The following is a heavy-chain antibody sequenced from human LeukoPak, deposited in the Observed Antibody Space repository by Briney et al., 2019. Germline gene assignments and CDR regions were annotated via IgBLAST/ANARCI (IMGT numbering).Heavy chain of an antibody. D-gene: IGHD5-18*01. J-gene: IGHJ4*02. CDR2: IYTSGST. CDR1: GGSISSYY. Sequence: KTSETLSLTCTVSGGSISSYYWTWIRQPAGKGLEWIGRIYTSGSTNYNPSLKSRVTMSVDTFKNQFSLKLSSVTAADTAVYYCASTRGYSYGYFAHWGQGTLVTVSS. CDR3: ASTRGYSYGYFAH. V-gene: IGHV4-4*07.